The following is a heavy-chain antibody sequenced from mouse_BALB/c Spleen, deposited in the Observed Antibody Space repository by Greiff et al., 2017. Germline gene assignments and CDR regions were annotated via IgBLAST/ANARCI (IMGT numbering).Heavy chain of an antibody. CDR2: ISSGGST. CDR3: ARGYGTFDD. J-gene: IGHJ2*01. D-gene: IGHD2-10*02. V-gene: IGHV5-6-5*01. Sequence: EVQRVESGGGLVKPGGSLKLSCAASGFTFSSYAMSWVRQTPEKRLEWVASISSGGSTYYPASVKGRFTISRDNARNILYLQMSSLRSEDTAVYYCARGYGTFDDWGQGNTLTVSS. CDR1: GFTFSSYA.